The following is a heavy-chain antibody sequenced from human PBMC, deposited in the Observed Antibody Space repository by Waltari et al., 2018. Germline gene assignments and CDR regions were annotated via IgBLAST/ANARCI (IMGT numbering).Heavy chain of an antibody. Sequence: QVQLQESGPGLLKPSETLSLTCRVSGGSTPSSNYYWGWIRQPPGKGLEWIGSVFYNGDTYYHPSLKSRVTVSVDTSKNQVSLKLSSVTAADTAVYYCTRAPIFGVALDAFDLWGQGTMVSVSS. CDR3: TRAPIFGVALDAFDL. CDR1: GGSTPSSNYY. J-gene: IGHJ3*01. D-gene: IGHD3-3*01. V-gene: IGHV4-39*01. CDR2: VFYNGDT.